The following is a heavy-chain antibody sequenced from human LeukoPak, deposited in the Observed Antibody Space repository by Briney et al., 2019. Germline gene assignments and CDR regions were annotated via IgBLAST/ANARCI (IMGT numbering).Heavy chain of an antibody. CDR1: GYTFTSHY. D-gene: IGHD3-16*02. CDR3: ARDNSVGDIAWWFDP. CDR2: INPSGSST. V-gene: IGHV1-46*01. J-gene: IGHJ5*02. Sequence: ASVKVSCKASGYTFTSHYMHWVRQAPGQGLEWLGLINPSGSSTLYAQKFQGRVTMTRDMSTTTDYMELSSLRSEDTAVYYCARDNSVGDIAWWFDPWGQGTLVTVSS.